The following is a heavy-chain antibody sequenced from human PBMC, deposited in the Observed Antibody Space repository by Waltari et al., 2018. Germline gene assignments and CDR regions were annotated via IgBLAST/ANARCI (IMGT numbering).Heavy chain of an antibody. CDR1: GGTFSSYA. CDR2: IIPIFGTA. V-gene: IGHV1-69*13. Sequence: QVQLVQSGAEVKKPGSSVKVSCKASGGTFSSYAISWVRQAPGQGLEWMGGIIPIFGTANYAQKFQGRVTITADESTSTAYMELSSLRSEDTAVYYCARGVGKAAAGKVVYYYYGMDVWGQGTTVTVSS. J-gene: IGHJ6*02. D-gene: IGHD6-13*01. CDR3: ARGVGKAAAGKVVYYYYGMDV.